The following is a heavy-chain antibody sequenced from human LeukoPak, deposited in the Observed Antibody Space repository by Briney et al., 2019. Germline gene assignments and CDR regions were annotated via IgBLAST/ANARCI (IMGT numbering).Heavy chain of an antibody. D-gene: IGHD6-25*01. Sequence: ASVKVSCKSSGYTFKNYDINWVRQAPGQGLEWMAWMNPNNDNAGSAQKFQGRVTMTRDTSINTAYMELSSLRSDDAGVYYCARAAAGGDDPFDVWGQGSLIIVSS. CDR1: GYTFKNYD. V-gene: IGHV1-8*01. J-gene: IGHJ3*01. CDR3: ARAAAGGDDPFDV. CDR2: MNPNNDNA.